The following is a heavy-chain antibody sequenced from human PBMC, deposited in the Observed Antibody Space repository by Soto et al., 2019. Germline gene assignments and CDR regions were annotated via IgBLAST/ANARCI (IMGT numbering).Heavy chain of an antibody. V-gene: IGHV4-59*01. CDR1: GDSISAYS. CDR3: AREGNLGRWLQPLDF. D-gene: IGHD5-12*01. J-gene: IGHJ4*02. Sequence: PSETLSLTCTVSGDSISAYSWSWVRQPPGKGQEWIGNIHYNGNTKYNPSLKSRVTMSLDTSKNQYSLRLISVTAADTAKYFCAREGNLGRWLQPLDFWGQGTLVTVSS. CDR2: IHYNGNT.